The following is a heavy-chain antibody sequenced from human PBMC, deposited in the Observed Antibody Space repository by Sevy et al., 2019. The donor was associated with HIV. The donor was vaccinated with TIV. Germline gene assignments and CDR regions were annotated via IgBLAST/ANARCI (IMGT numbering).Heavy chain of an antibody. D-gene: IGHD6-13*01. J-gene: IGHJ6*03. Sequence: GGSLRLSCAASGFTVSSNYMSWVRQAPGKGLEWVSVIYSGGSTYYADSVKGRFTISRDNSKNTLYLQMNSLRAEDTAVYYCAREFAAAGTFYYYYMDVWSKGTTVTVSS. CDR1: GFTVSSNY. V-gene: IGHV3-53*01. CDR3: AREFAAAGTFYYYYMDV. CDR2: IYSGGST.